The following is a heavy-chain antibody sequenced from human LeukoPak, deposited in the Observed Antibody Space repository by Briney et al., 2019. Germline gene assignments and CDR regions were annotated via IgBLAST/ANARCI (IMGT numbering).Heavy chain of an antibody. J-gene: IGHJ6*02. D-gene: IGHD1-26*01. Sequence: GGSLRLSCAASGFTFSSYSMNWVRQAPGKGLEWVSSISSSSSYIYYADSVKGRFTISRDNAKNSLYLQMNSLRAEDTAVYYCAREHDRELNMDVWGQGTTVTVSS. CDR3: AREHDRELNMDV. CDR1: GFTFSSYS. CDR2: ISSSSSYI. V-gene: IGHV3-21*01.